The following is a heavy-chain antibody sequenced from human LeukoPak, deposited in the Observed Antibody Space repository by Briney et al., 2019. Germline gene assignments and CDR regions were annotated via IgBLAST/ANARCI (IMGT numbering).Heavy chain of an antibody. CDR3: ARDRLNPWGSRTWYFDL. V-gene: IGHV4-59*01. CDR1: GGSISSYY. Sequence: KASETLSLTCTVSGGSISSYYWSWLRQPPGKGLEWFGYIHYSGSTNYNPSLKSRVTISVDTSKNQFSLKLSSVTAADTAVYYCARDRLNPWGSRTWYFDLWGRGTLLTVSS. CDR2: IHYSGST. J-gene: IGHJ2*01. D-gene: IGHD7-27*01.